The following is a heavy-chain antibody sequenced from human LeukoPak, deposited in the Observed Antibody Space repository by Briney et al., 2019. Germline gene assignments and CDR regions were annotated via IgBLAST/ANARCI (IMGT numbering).Heavy chain of an antibody. Sequence: GGSLRLSCAASGFTFSSYSMNWVRQAPGKGLEWVSSISSSSSYIYYADSVKGRFTISRDNAKNSLYLQMNSLRAEDTAVYYCARERQYCSGGSCYPYYFDYWGQGTLVTVSS. V-gene: IGHV3-21*01. CDR3: ARERQYCSGGSCYPYYFDY. CDR1: GFTFSSYS. D-gene: IGHD2-15*01. J-gene: IGHJ4*02. CDR2: ISSSSSYI.